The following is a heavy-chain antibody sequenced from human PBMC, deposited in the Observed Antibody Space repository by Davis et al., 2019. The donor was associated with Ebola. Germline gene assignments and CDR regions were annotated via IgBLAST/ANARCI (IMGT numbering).Heavy chain of an antibody. Sequence: SETLSLTCAVYGGSFRGYYWSWIRQPPGKGLEWIGNIYYGGTTNYNPSLKSRVTISGDTSKNQFSLNVNSVTAADTAMYYCARTPQYTSYGSYFDYWGQGALVTVSS. V-gene: IGHV4-59*01. CDR3: ARTPQYTSYGSYFDY. CDR1: GGSFRGYY. D-gene: IGHD1-26*01. J-gene: IGHJ4*02. CDR2: IYYGGTT.